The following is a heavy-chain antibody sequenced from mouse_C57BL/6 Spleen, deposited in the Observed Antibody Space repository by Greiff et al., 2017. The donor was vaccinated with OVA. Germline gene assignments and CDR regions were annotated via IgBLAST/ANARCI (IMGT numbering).Heavy chain of an antibody. CDR2: IYPGSGGT. J-gene: IGHJ2*01. CDR1: GYTFTSYW. D-gene: IGHD1-1*01. CDR3: ASGITAVVGGD. Sequence: QVQLQQPGAGLVKPGASVKMSCKASGYTFTSYWITWVKQRPGPGLEWIGDIYPGSGGTNYNEKFKSKATLTVDTSSSTAYMPLSILTSEDSAVHYWASGITAVVGGDGGKGTTPTASP. V-gene: IGHV1-55*01.